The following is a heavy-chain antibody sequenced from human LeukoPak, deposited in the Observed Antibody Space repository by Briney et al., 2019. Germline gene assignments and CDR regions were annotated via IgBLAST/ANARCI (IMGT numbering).Heavy chain of an antibody. CDR1: GGSISNYY. D-gene: IGHD2-2*01. CDR2: IYYSGST. Sequence: SSETLSLTCIVSGGSISNYYWSWIRQPPGKGLEWIGYIYYSGSTNYNPSLKSRVTISVDTSKNQFSLKLSSVTAADTAVYYCARGGTRPDYYFDYWGQGTLLTVSS. J-gene: IGHJ4*02. CDR3: ARGGTRPDYYFDY. V-gene: IGHV4-59*01.